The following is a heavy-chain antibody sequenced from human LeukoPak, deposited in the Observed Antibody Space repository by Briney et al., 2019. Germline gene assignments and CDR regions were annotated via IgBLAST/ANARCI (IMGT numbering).Heavy chain of an antibody. Sequence: GGSLRLSCAASGFTFSSYGMNWVRQAQGKGLEWISYISSRSSTIYYTDSVKGRFTISRDNAKNSLFLQMNSLRDEDTAVYYCARGCSGGSCFGDFDYWGQGTLGTVSS. CDR3: ARGCSGGSCFGDFDY. V-gene: IGHV3-48*02. D-gene: IGHD2-15*01. J-gene: IGHJ4*02. CDR2: ISSRSSTI. CDR1: GFTFSSYG.